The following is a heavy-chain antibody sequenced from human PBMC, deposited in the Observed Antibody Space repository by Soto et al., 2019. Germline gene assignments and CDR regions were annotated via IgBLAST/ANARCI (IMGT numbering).Heavy chain of an antibody. CDR2: IYYSGST. J-gene: IGHJ4*02. CDR3: AREGGITMVRGVIRAYYFDY. V-gene: IGHV4-31*03. CDR1: GGSISSGGYY. D-gene: IGHD3-10*01. Sequence: QVQLQESGPGLVKPSQTLSLTCTVSGGSISSGGYYWSWIRQHPGKGLEWIGDIYYSGSTYYNPSLKSRVTISVDTSKNQFSLKLSSVTAADTAVYYCAREGGITMVRGVIRAYYFDYWGQGTLVTVSS.